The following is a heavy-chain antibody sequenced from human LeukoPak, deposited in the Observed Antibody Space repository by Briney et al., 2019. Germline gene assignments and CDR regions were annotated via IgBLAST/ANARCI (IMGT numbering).Heavy chain of an antibody. CDR2: IYTTGST. Sequence: PSETLSLTCTVSGGSISSGSYYWSWIRQPAGKGLEWIGLIYTTGSTNYNPSLKSRVTISVDMSNNQFSLKLSSVTAADTAVYYCARLPTDFYGSGSNDAFDIWGQGTMVTVSS. CDR3: ARLPTDFYGSGSNDAFDI. D-gene: IGHD3-10*01. CDR1: GGSISSGSYY. V-gene: IGHV4-61*02. J-gene: IGHJ3*02.